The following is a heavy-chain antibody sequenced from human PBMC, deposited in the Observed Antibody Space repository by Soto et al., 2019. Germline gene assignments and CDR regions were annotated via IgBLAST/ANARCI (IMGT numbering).Heavy chain of an antibody. CDR3: ARDSEWELLDYYYYGMDV. Sequence: GASVKVSGNASGYTFTSYGISWVLQAPGQGLEWMGWISAYNGNTNYAQKLQGRVTMTTDTSTSTAYMELRSLRSDDTAVYYCARDSEWELLDYYYYGMDVWGQGTTVTDS. CDR1: GYTFTSYG. V-gene: IGHV1-18*01. CDR2: ISAYNGNT. D-gene: IGHD1-26*01. J-gene: IGHJ6*02.